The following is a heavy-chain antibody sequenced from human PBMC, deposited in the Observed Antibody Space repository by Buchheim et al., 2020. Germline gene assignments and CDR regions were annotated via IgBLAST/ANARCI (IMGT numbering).Heavy chain of an antibody. CDR3: AKGEGYSSSDFFDY. CDR1: GFTFSNYA. D-gene: IGHD6-6*01. CDR2: ISWSGGST. V-gene: IGHV3-23*04. J-gene: IGHJ4*02. Sequence: EVQLVESGGALVQPGGSLRLSCAASGFTFSNYAMSWVRQAPGKGLEWVSAISWSGGSTYYADSVKGRFTISRDNSKNTLYLQLHRLRAEDTAVYCCAKGEGYSSSDFFDYWGQGTL.